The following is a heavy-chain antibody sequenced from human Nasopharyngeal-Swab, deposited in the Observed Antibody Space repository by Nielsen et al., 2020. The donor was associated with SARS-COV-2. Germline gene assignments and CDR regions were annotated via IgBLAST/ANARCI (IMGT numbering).Heavy chain of an antibody. CDR3: ARAAYNTIGWFDP. Sequence: SETLSLTCTVSGGSFSTYYWNWLRQPPGKGLEWIGHIYYSGSTNYSPSLKSRVTISVDTSKNQFSLKLSSATAADTAVYYCARAAYNTIGWFDPWGQGTLVTVSS. V-gene: IGHV4-59*01. D-gene: IGHD3-3*01. CDR1: GGSFSTYY. J-gene: IGHJ5*02. CDR2: IYYSGST.